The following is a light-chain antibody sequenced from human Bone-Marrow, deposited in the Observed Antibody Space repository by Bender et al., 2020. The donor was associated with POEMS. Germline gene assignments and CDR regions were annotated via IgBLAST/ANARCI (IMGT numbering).Light chain of an antibody. CDR2: DVT. J-gene: IGLJ2*01. V-gene: IGLV2-14*03. Sequence: QSALTQPASVSGSPGQSITISCTGTSGDIGFYNFVCWYQQYPGKAPTLIIYDVTNRPSGVSHRFSGSKSGNTASLTISGLQAEDEADYFCCSYAGSYSFVFGGATTVTVL. CDR1: SGDIGFYNF. CDR3: CSYAGSYSFV.